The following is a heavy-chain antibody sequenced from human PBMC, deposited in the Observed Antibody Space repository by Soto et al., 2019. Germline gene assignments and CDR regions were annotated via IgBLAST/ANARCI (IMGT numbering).Heavy chain of an antibody. D-gene: IGHD1-1*01. V-gene: IGHV3-74*01. J-gene: IGHJ4*02. Sequence: PGGSLRLSCAASGFTFGMYWMPGVRKVPGRGPQWVSRINDDGISTNYAASVDGRFTISRNKAKNTRYLQMNALRVEDTVISYFTSRPRSTSTRRCDFWGQGTLVTVSS. CDR2: INDDGIST. CDR3: TSRPRSTSTRRCDF. CDR1: GFTFGMYW.